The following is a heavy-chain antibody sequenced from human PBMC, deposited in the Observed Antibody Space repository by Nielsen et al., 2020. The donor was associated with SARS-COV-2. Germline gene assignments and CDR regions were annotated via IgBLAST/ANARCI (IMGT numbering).Heavy chain of an antibody. V-gene: IGHV3-23*01. CDR1: GFTFSNYA. Sequence: GGSLRLSCAASGFTFSNYAMSWVRQAPGKGLEWVSTISGGSGNTYYADSVKGRFTISRDNSKKTLYLQMNSLSAEDTAAYYCAKDKSDSVAGFDAFDIWGQGTMVTVSS. CDR2: ISGGSGNT. D-gene: IGHD6-19*01. CDR3: AKDKSDSVAGFDAFDI. J-gene: IGHJ3*02.